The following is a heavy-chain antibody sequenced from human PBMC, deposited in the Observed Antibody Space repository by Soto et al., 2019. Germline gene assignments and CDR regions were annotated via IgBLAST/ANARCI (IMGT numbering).Heavy chain of an antibody. Sequence: XETLSLTCAVYGGSFSGYYWSWIRQPPGKGLEWIGEINHSGSTNYNPSLKSRVTISVDTSKNQFSLKLSSVTAADTAVYYCARGRQRITVFGVVVPLGMDAWGQGTTVTVSS. CDR1: GGSFSGYY. D-gene: IGHD3-3*01. CDR3: ARGRQRITVFGVVVPLGMDA. V-gene: IGHV4-34*01. J-gene: IGHJ6*02. CDR2: INHSGST.